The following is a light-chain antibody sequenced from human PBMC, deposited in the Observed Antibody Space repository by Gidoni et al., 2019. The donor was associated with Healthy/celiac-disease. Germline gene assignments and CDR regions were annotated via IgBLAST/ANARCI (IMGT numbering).Light chain of an antibody. V-gene: IGKV4-1*01. J-gene: IGKJ4*01. CDR1: QSVLYSSNNKNY. Sequence: IVLTQSPDSLPVSLGERATINCKSSQSVLYSSNNKNYSAWYQQKPGQPPKLLIYWASTRESGVPDRFSGSGSGTDFTLTISSLQAEDVAVYYCQQYYSTPLTFGGGTKVEIK. CDR2: WAS. CDR3: QQYYSTPLT.